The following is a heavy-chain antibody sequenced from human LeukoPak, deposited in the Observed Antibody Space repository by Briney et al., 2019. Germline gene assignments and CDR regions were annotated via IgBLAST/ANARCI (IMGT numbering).Heavy chain of an antibody. CDR1: GFIFRTYS. D-gene: IGHD2-2*01. CDR3: ARERVPAEANYYFDY. J-gene: IGHJ4*02. CDR2: ISYDGGSG. Sequence: GGSLRLSCAASGFIFRTYSVHWVRQAPGKGLECVAAISYDGGSGHYADSVKGRFIISRDNSKNTLYLQMNSLRAEDTAVYYCARERVPAEANYYFDYWGQGTLVTVSS. V-gene: IGHV3-30*04.